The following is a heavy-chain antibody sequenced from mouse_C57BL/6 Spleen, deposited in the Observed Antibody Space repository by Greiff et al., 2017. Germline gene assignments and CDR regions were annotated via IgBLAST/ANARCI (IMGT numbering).Heavy chain of an antibody. V-gene: IGHV5-17*01. J-gene: IGHJ4*01. CDR2: ISSGSSTI. CDR3: ARYDYDGGDYYAMVY. Sequence: EVHLVESGGGLVKPGGSLKLSCAASGFTFSDYGMHWVRQAPEKGLEWVAYISSGSSTIYYADTVKGRFTISRDNAKNTLFLQMTSLRSEDTAMYYCARYDYDGGDYYAMVYWGQGTSVTVSS. D-gene: IGHD2-4*01. CDR1: GFTFSDYG.